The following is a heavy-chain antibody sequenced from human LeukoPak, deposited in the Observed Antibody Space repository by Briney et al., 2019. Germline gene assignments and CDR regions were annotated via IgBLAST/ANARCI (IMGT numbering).Heavy chain of an antibody. Sequence: GGSLRLSCAASGFTFSNYWMAWVRQAPGKGLEWVANIKKDGSEKYYVDSVKGRFTISRDNAKNSLYLQMNSLRAEDTAVYYCARELVGAISLDYWGQGTLVTVSS. D-gene: IGHD1-26*01. CDR2: IKKDGSEK. J-gene: IGHJ4*02. CDR3: ARELVGAISLDY. CDR1: GFTFSNYW. V-gene: IGHV3-7*03.